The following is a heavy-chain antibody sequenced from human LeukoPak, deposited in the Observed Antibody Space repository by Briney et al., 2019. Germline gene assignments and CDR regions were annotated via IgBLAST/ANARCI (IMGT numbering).Heavy chain of an antibody. V-gene: IGHV1-69*04. CDR3: ARSSGWQYYFDY. J-gene: IGHJ4*02. Sequence: GASVKVSCKASGGTFSSYAISWVRQAPGQGLEWMGRIIPILGIANYAQKFQGRVTITADKSTSTAYMELSSLRSEDTAVYYCARSSGWQYYFDYWGQGTLVTVSS. D-gene: IGHD6-19*01. CDR2: IIPILGIA. CDR1: GGTFSSYA.